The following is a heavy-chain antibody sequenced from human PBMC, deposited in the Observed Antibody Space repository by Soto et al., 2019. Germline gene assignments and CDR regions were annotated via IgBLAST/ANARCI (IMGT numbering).Heavy chain of an antibody. J-gene: IGHJ6*02. Sequence: QVQLVQSGAEVKKPGASVKVSCKASGYTFTGYYMHWVRQAPGQGLEWLGWINIKIGDTAYAQSFQDWGPMARDTSINTAYMELSRLRSDDTAVYYCARAGVYYGMDVWGQGTTVTVSS. V-gene: IGHV1-2*04. CDR2: INIKIGDT. CDR1: GYTFTGYY. CDR3: ARAGVYYGMDV. D-gene: IGHD3-10*01.